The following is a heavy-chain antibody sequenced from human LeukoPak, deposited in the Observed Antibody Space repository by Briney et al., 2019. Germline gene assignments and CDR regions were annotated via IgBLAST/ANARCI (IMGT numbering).Heavy chain of an antibody. CDR2: ISSDGGST. D-gene: IGHD3-10*01. V-gene: IGHV3-64D*06. J-gene: IGHJ4*02. Sequence: SGGSLRLSCSASRFTFSNYAMHWVRQAPGKGLEYVSAISSDGGSTYYADSVKGRFTISRDNSKNTLFLQMSSLIAEDTAIYYCVKDFYSGSGSSALGNYWGQGTLVTVSS. CDR1: RFTFSNYA. CDR3: VKDFYSGSGSSALGNY.